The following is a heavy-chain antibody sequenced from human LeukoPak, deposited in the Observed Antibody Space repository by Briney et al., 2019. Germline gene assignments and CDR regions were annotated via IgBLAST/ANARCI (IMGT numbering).Heavy chain of an antibody. CDR2: ISWNSGSI. J-gene: IGHJ4*02. Sequence: GGSLRLSCAASGFTFDDYAMHWVRQAPGKGLEWVSGISWNSGSIGYADSVKGRFTISRDNAKNSLYLQMNSLRAEDTALYYCAKSPMVRGVIINYFDYWGQGTLVTVSS. V-gene: IGHV3-9*01. CDR1: GFTFDDYA. CDR3: AKSPMVRGVIINYFDY. D-gene: IGHD3-10*01.